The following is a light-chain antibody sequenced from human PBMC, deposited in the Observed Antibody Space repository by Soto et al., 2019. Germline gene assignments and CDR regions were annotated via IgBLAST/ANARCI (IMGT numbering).Light chain of an antibody. CDR3: QQYGSTPRT. J-gene: IGKJ1*01. CDR1: QSVSSSN. Sequence: EIVLTQSPGTLSLSPGERATLSCRASQSVSSSNLAWYQQKPVQAPRLLIYGASSRATGIPDRFSGSGSGTDFTLTISRLESEDFAAYYCQQYGSTPRTFGQGTKVEI. V-gene: IGKV3-20*01. CDR2: GAS.